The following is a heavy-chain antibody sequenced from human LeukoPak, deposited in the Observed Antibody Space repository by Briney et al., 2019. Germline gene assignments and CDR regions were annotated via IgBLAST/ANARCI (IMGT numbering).Heavy chain of an antibody. Sequence: SETLSLTCTVSGGSISSGSYYWSWIRQPAGKGLEWIGRIYTSGSTNYNPSLKSRVTISVDTSKNQFSLKLSSVTAADTAVYYCARHRPGSSSPTGDYWGQGTLVTVSS. D-gene: IGHD6-13*01. CDR3: ARHRPGSSSPTGDY. CDR1: GGSISSGSYY. J-gene: IGHJ4*02. V-gene: IGHV4-61*02. CDR2: IYTSGST.